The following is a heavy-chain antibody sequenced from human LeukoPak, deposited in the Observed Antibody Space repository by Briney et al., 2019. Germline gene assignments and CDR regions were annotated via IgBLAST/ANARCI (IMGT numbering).Heavy chain of an antibody. CDR1: GYTFTGYY. CDR3: ARGVLRRMNYDYYYMDV. Sequence: WASLKVSSTASGYTFTGYYMHWVRQAPGQGLEWMGGINPNSGGTNYAQKFQGRVTMTRDTSISTAYMELSRLRSDDTAVYYCARGVLRRMNYDYYYMDVWGKGTTVTVSS. CDR2: INPNSGGT. V-gene: IGHV1-2*02. D-gene: IGHD2-15*01. J-gene: IGHJ6*03.